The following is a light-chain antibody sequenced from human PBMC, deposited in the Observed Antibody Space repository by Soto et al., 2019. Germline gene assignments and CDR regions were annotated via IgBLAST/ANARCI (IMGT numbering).Light chain of an antibody. V-gene: IGKV1-6*02. CDR1: QGIRYY. CDR2: AAS. CDR3: QHLRMYPST. Sequence: AIETTQNPAYVTASVSNRVNNPCRASQGIRYYLGWYQQKPGKAPKPLIYAASSFQCGAPPRFSDSGSGTDVTLTISNRQPEAFATYYSQHLRMYPSTIGAGTKVDIK. J-gene: IGKJ4*01.